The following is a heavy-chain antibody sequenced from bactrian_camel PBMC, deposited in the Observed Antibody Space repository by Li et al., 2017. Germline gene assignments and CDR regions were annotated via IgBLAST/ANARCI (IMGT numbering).Heavy chain of an antibody. J-gene: IGHJ4*01. Sequence: HVQLVESGGGLVQPGGSLRLSCAASGYFYCSYDMSWYRQPPGKEREFVSGIDSDGSTSYADSVKGRFTISKDNARNTLALQMNSLKPEDSAMYYCASAAYNSNWSRLEKRYYKYWGQGTQVTVS. D-gene: IGHD6*01. CDR3: ASAAYNSNWSRLEKRYYKY. CDR2: IDSDGST. V-gene: IGHV3S53*01. CDR1: GYFYCSYD.